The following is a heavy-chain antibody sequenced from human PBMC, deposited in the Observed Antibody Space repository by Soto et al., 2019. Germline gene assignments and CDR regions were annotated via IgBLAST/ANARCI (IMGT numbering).Heavy chain of an antibody. CDR1: GGTFSSYT. CDR2: IIPLFGTI. V-gene: IGHV1-69*06. CDR3: ARKVASSDDAFDS. J-gene: IGHJ3*02. Sequence: QVQLVQSGAEVKKPGSSVKVSCKASGGTFSSYTISWVRQAPGQGLEWVGGIIPLFGTINYAQAFQGRLPIAADTSTSTAYMELTILGSDDSAVYYCARKVASSDDAFDSWGQWTMVTVSS.